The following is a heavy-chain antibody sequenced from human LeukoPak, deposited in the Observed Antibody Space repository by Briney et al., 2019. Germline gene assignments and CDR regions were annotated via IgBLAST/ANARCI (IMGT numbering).Heavy chain of an antibody. Sequence: GGSLRLSCAASGFTVSSNYMSWVRQAPGKGLEWVSVIYSGGSTYYADSVKGRFTISRDNSKNTLYLQMNSLRAEDAAVYYCARVSSLQWLFGYWGQGTLVTVPS. CDR3: ARVSSLQWLFGY. CDR2: IYSGGST. D-gene: IGHD3-3*01. CDR1: GFTVSSNY. V-gene: IGHV3-53*01. J-gene: IGHJ4*02.